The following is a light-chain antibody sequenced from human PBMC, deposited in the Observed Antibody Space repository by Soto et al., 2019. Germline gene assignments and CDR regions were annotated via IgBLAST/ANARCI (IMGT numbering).Light chain of an antibody. V-gene: IGKV3-11*01. Sequence: EIVLTQSPATLSLSPGKRATLSCRASPSFTNYLAWYQQKPGQPPRLLIYGAFNRAAVIPARFSGSGSGTDFTLTISSQEPEDPAVYYCQQRNIWPPVTFGQGKRLEIK. CDR3: QQRNIWPPVT. J-gene: IGKJ5*01. CDR1: PSFTNY. CDR2: GAF.